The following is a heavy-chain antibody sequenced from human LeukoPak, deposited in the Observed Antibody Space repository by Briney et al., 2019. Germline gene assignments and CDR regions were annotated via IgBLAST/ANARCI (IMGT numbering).Heavy chain of an antibody. V-gene: IGHV3-30-3*01. D-gene: IGHD3-10*01. CDR3: GRGSVGFGELNY. J-gene: IGHJ4*02. CDR2: ISYDGSNK. CDR1: GFTVSSNY. Sequence: GGSLRLSCAASGFTVSSNYMSWVRQAPGKGLEWVAVISYDGSNKFYADSVKGRFTLSRDNSKNTLYLQMNSLRIEDTAVYYCGRGSVGFGELNYWGQGTLVTVSS.